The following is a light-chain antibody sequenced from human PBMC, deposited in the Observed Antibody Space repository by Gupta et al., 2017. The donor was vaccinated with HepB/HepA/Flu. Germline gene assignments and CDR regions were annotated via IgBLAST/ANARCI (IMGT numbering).Light chain of an antibody. J-gene: IGKJ1*01. CDR1: QSLSGNY. CDR3: QQDDDSPGT. V-gene: IGKV3-20*01. CDR2: GAS. Sequence: VSTRSAGTLSLSPGQGATLSCRARQSLSGNYLAWYQQKPGQAPRLLIYGASTRATGIPDRFSGSGSGTDFTLTISRLEPEDFAVYYCQQDDDSPGTFGQGTKVEIK.